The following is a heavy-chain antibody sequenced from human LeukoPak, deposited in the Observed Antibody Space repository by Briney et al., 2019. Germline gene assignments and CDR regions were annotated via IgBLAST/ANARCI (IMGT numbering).Heavy chain of an antibody. J-gene: IGHJ4*02. CDR3: AKDLSSWNRAHDMVDY. Sequence: AGGSLRLSCATSGFTFSTYGMHWVRQAPGKGLEWVALISYDGSNKYYADSVKGRFTISRDNSKNTLYLQMNGLSAEDTAVYYCAKDLSSWNRAHDMVDYWGQGTLVTVSS. CDR2: ISYDGSNK. D-gene: IGHD1-1*01. V-gene: IGHV3-30*18. CDR1: GFTFSTYG.